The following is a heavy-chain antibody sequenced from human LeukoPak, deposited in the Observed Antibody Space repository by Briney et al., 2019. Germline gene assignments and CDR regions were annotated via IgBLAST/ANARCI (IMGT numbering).Heavy chain of an antibody. D-gene: IGHD5-12*01. CDR1: GGSFSGYY. CDR3: ARGRPVVNIVATSYGYQRDYYYYVDV. J-gene: IGHJ6*03. V-gene: IGHV4-34*01. Sequence: SETLSLTCAVYGGSFSGYYWSWIRQPPGKGLEWIGEINHSGSTNYNPSLKSRVTISVDTSKNQFSLKLSSVTAADTAVYYCARGRPVVNIVATSYGYQRDYYYYVDVWGKGTTVTVSS. CDR2: INHSGST.